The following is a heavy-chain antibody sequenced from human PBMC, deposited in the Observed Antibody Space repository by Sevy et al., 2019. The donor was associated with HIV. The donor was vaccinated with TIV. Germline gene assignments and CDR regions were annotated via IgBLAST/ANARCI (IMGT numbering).Heavy chain of an antibody. CDR2: ITGSGSKT. CDR3: AKETWGLFDP. J-gene: IGHJ5*02. V-gene: IGHV3-23*01. D-gene: IGHD7-27*01. Sequence: GGSLRLSCAASGFTFSGYAMSWVRQAPGKGLEWVSLITGSGSKTYYADSVKGRFTISSDNSKNSVNLQMNSLRVEDTAIYYCAKETWGLFDPWGQGILVTVSS. CDR1: GFTFSGYA.